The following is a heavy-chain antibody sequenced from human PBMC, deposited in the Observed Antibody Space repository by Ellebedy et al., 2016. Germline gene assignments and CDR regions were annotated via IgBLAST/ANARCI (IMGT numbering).Heavy chain of an antibody. CDR1: GFSLDTNRVV. CDR3: VHRTVITSVDY. Sequence: SGPTLVKPTQTLTMTCTFSGFSLDTNRVVVGWVRPPPGKAPEWLTFIYGNDDKRYSPSLRTRLTIAKDTSKNQVVLTMTNMDPVDTATYDCVHRTVITSVDYWGQGTLVTISS. D-gene: IGHD2/OR15-2a*01. J-gene: IGHJ4*02. V-gene: IGHV2-5*01. CDR2: IYGNDDK.